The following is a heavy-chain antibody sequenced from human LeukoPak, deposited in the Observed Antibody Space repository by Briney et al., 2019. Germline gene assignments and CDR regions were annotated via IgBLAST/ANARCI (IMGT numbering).Heavy chain of an antibody. CDR3: AKEASSWRNLPPLFFY. D-gene: IGHD6-13*01. Sequence: GGSLRLSCAASGFTFSSYGMHWVRQAPGKGLEWVAVISYDGSNKYYADSVKGRFTISRDNSKNTLYLQMNSLRAEDTAVYYCAKEASSWRNLPPLFFYWGQGTLVTVSS. CDR2: ISYDGSNK. CDR1: GFTFSSYG. V-gene: IGHV3-30*18. J-gene: IGHJ4*02.